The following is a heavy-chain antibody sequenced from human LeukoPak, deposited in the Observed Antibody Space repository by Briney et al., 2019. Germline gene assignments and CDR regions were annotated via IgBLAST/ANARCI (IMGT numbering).Heavy chain of an antibody. J-gene: IGHJ5*02. CDR2: INHSGST. CDR3: AGIATGFNWFDP. CDR1: GGSFSGYY. Sequence: SETLSLTCAVYGGSFSGYYWSWIRQPPGKGLEWIGEINHSGSTNYNPSLKSRVTISVDTSKNQFSLKLSSVTAPDTAVYYCAGIATGFNWFDPWGQGTLVTVSS. V-gene: IGHV4-34*01. D-gene: IGHD6-13*01.